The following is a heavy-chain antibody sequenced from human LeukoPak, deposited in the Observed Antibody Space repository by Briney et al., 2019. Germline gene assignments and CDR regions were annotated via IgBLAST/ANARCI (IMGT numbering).Heavy chain of an antibody. Sequence: GGSLRLSCAASGFTFSDFYMTWIRQAPGKGLEWVSYISNRGTTIHYADSVRGRFTISRDNAKKSLYLQMNGLRAEDTAVYYCARSADRSGYFREITLYYFDYWGQGTLVTVSS. J-gene: IGHJ4*02. CDR1: GFTFSDFY. CDR3: ARSADRSGYFREITLYYFDY. D-gene: IGHD3-22*01. CDR2: ISNRGTTI. V-gene: IGHV3-11*01.